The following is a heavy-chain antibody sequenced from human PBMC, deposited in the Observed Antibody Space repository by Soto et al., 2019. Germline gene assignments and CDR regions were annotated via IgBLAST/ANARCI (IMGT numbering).Heavy chain of an antibody. CDR1: GFTFSSYA. V-gene: IGHV3-23*01. CDR3: AKDLGTDDFWSAYYTYYYMDV. Sequence: EVQLLESGGGLVQPGGSLRLSCAASGFTFSSYALNWVRQAPGKGLEWVSVISGSGDNTYYADSVKGRFTISRDNSKNTLYLQMNSLRDADTAVYYCAKDLGTDDFWSAYYTYYYMDVWGKGTTVTVSS. CDR2: ISGSGDNT. J-gene: IGHJ6*03. D-gene: IGHD3-3*01.